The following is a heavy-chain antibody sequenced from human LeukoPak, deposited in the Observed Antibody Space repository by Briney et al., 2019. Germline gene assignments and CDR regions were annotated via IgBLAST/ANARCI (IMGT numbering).Heavy chain of an antibody. D-gene: IGHD3-22*01. CDR3: ARRGGYDSSGYYFDY. CDR2: IIPIFGTA. CDR1: GGTFSSYA. Sequence: VQFSCQASGGTFSSYAISWVRQAPGQGLEWMGGIIPIFGTANYAQKFQGRVTITADESTSTAYMELSSLRSEDTAVYYCARRGGYDSSGYYFDYWGQGTLVTVSS. J-gene: IGHJ4*02. V-gene: IGHV1-69*01.